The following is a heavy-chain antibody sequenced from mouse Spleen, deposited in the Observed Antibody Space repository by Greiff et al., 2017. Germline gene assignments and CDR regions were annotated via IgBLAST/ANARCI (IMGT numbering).Heavy chain of an antibody. D-gene: IGHD2-1*01. Sequence: QVQLQQSGAELVKPGASVKMSCEASGYTFTSYWITWVKQRPGQGLEWIGDIYPGSGSTNYNEKFKSKATLTVDTSSSTAYMQLSSLTSEDSAVYYCAREGAYGTHYFDYWGQGTTLTVSS. CDR3: AREGAYGTHYFDY. V-gene: IGHV1-55*01. CDR2: IYPGSGST. CDR1: GYTFTSYW. J-gene: IGHJ2*01.